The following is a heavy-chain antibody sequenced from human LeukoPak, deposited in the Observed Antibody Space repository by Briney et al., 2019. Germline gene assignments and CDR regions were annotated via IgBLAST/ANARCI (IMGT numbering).Heavy chain of an antibody. CDR2: ISGSGGST. CDR1: GFTFSSYA. D-gene: IGHD3-22*01. J-gene: IGHJ4*02. V-gene: IGHV3-23*01. CDR3: AKDGTFSGYYGDY. Sequence: GGSLRLSCAASGFTFSSYAMSWVRQAPGKGLEWVSAISGSGGSTNYADSVKGRFTISRDNSKNTLYLQMNSLRAEDTAVYYCAKDGTFSGYYGDYWGQGTLVTVSS.